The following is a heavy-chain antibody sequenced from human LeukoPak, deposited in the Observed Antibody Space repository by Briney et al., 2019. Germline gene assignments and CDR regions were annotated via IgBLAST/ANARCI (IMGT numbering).Heavy chain of an antibody. CDR3: ARPGVGKGDYGAFDI. CDR2: IYYSGST. Sequence: SETLSLTCTVSGGSISRYYWSWIRQPPGKGLEWIGYIYYSGSTNYNPSLKSRVTISVDTSNNQFSLKLSSVTAADTAVYYCARPGVGKGDYGAFDIWGQGTMVTVSS. J-gene: IGHJ3*02. D-gene: IGHD4-17*01. CDR1: GGSISRYY. V-gene: IGHV4-59*08.